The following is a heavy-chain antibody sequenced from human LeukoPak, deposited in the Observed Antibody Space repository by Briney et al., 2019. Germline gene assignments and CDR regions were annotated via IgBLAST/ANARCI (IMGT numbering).Heavy chain of an antibody. Sequence: PSETLSLTCTVSGGSISSYYWSWIRQPPGKGLEWIGYIYYSGSTNYNPSLKSRVTISVDTSKNQLSLKLSSVTAADTAVYYCARHGAYCGGDCYSFDYWGQGTLVTVSS. CDR2: IYYSGST. CDR3: ARHGAYCGGDCYSFDY. V-gene: IGHV4-59*08. D-gene: IGHD2-21*01. CDR1: GGSISSYY. J-gene: IGHJ4*02.